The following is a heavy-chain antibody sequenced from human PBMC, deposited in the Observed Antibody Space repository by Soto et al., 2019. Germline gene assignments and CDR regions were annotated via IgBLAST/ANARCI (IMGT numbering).Heavy chain of an antibody. V-gene: IGHV1-18*01. Sequence: QVQLVQSGAEVKKPGASVKVSCKASGYTFTSYGISWVRQAPGQGLEWMGWISAYNGNTNYAQKLQGRVTMTTDTATSTADRELRSPRSDDTAVYYCARTAPSTIYYYHGMDVRGQGTTVTVSS. J-gene: IGHJ6*02. CDR1: GYTFTSYG. CDR3: ARTAPSTIYYYHGMDV. D-gene: IGHD2-2*01. CDR2: ISAYNGNT.